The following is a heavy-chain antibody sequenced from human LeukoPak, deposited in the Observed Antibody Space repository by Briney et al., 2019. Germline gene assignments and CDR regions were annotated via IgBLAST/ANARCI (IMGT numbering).Heavy chain of an antibody. CDR1: GFTFSDHY. Sequence: PGGSLRLSCTASGFTFSDHYMDWVRQAPGKGLERVGRTRNKANSYTTEYAASVKGRFTISRDDSKNSLYLQMNSLKTEDTAVYYCAREARNVWGSYRRASFDYWGQGTLVTVSS. D-gene: IGHD3-16*02. V-gene: IGHV3-72*01. J-gene: IGHJ4*02. CDR2: TRNKANSYTT. CDR3: AREARNVWGSYRRASFDY.